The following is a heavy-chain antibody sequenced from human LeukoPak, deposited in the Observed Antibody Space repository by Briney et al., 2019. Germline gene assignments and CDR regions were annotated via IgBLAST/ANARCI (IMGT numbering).Heavy chain of an antibody. Sequence: GGSLRLSRAASGFTFSTYSMSWVRQAPGKGLEWVSYISSSNSTRYYADSVKGRFTISRDNAKNSLYLQMNSLRAEDTAIYYCARGENYYDSSGYFNWGQGTLVTVSS. CDR3: ARGENYYDSSGYFN. D-gene: IGHD3-22*01. CDR1: GFTFSTYS. V-gene: IGHV3-48*01. J-gene: IGHJ4*02. CDR2: ISSSNSTR.